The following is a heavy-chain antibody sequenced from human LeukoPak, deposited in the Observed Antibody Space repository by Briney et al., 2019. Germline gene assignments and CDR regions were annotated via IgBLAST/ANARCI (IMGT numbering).Heavy chain of an antibody. CDR1: GFTFSSYG. V-gene: IGHV3-23*01. J-gene: IGHJ6*02. Sequence: GGSLRLSCAASGFTFSSYGMHWVRQAPGKGLEWVSAISGSGGSTYYADSVKGRFTISRDNSKNTLYLQMNSLRAEDTAVYYCAKEIVVVVVAASYYGMDVWGQGATVTVSS. D-gene: IGHD2-15*01. CDR3: AKEIVVVVVAASYYGMDV. CDR2: ISGSGGST.